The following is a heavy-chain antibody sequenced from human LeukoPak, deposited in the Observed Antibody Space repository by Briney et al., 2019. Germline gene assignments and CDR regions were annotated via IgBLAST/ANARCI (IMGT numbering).Heavy chain of an antibody. CDR3: ARELWFGGSHFDY. J-gene: IGHJ4*02. V-gene: IGHV1-2*02. CDR1: GYRFTGYY. Sequence: ASVKVSCKASGYRFTGYYIHWVRQAPGQGPEWLGWINPKNGDIKYGQKSQGRVTLTRDTSINTVYMELSNLKSDDTAIYYCARELWFGGSHFDYWGQGTRGTVSS. D-gene: IGHD3-10*01. CDR2: INPKNGDI.